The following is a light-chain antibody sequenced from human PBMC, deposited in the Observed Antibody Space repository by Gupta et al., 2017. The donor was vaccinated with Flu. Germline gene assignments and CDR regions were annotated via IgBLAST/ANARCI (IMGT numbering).Light chain of an antibody. V-gene: IGKV3-20*01. CDR2: GAS. J-gene: IGKJ1*01. CDR1: QSVDSNY. CDR3: QQYISLPRT. Sequence: EILLTQSPGTLSLSPGQRATLSCRASQSVDSNYLAWYQQKPGQAPRLLIHGASSRATGIPDRFSGSGSGTDFTLSISRLEPEDFAVYYCQQYISLPRTFGHGTKVEIK.